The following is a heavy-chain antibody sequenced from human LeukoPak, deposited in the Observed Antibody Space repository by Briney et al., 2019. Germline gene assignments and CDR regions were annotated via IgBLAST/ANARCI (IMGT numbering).Heavy chain of an antibody. V-gene: IGHV3-49*04. Sequence: QAGGSLRLSCTASGFTFGDYAMSWVRQAPAKGLELVGFIRSKAYGGTTEYAASVKGRLTISRDDSKSIAYLQMNSLKTEDTAVYYCTRAAMVTFDYWGQGTLVTVSS. CDR2: IRSKAYGGTT. D-gene: IGHD5-18*01. CDR3: TRAAMVTFDY. CDR1: GFTFGDYA. J-gene: IGHJ4*02.